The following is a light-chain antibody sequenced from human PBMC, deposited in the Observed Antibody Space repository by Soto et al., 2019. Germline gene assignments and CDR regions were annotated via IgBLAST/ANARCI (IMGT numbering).Light chain of an antibody. V-gene: IGKV3-20*01. CDR2: DAS. CDR1: QNIGDNY. Sequence: ILLTQSPGTLSLSPGDRATLSCRASQNIGDNYLAWYQQKPGQAPILPIYDASRRATGIPERFSGSGSGADFTLTINRLEPEDFAVYYCQQFGDSPLFTFGPGTKVDIK. J-gene: IGKJ3*01. CDR3: QQFGDSPLFT.